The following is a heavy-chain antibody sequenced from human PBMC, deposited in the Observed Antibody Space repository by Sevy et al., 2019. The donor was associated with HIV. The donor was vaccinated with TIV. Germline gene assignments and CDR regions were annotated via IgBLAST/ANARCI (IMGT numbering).Heavy chain of an antibody. CDR2: INHSGST. V-gene: IGHV4-34*01. J-gene: IGHJ4*02. D-gene: IGHD2-2*01. Sequence: SETLSLTCAVYGGSFSGYYWSWIRQPPGKGLEWIGEINHSGSTNYNPSLKSRVTISVDTSKNQFSLKLSSVTAADTAVYYCARPSTPVPAATSKGGFDYWGQGTLVTVSS. CDR1: GGSFSGYY. CDR3: ARPSTPVPAATSKGGFDY.